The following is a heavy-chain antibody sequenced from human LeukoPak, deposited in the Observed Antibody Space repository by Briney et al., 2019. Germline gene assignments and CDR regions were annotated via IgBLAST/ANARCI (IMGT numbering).Heavy chain of an antibody. V-gene: IGHV3-9*03. CDR1: GFTFDDYA. D-gene: IGHD6-6*01. Sequence: GGSLRLSCAASGFTFDDYAMHWVRQAPGKGLEWVSGISWNSGSIGYADSVKGRFTISRDNAKNSLYLQMNSLRAEDMALYYCAKDKGYSSSSGFDYWGQGTLVTVSS. CDR3: AKDKGYSSSSGFDY. J-gene: IGHJ4*02. CDR2: ISWNSGSI.